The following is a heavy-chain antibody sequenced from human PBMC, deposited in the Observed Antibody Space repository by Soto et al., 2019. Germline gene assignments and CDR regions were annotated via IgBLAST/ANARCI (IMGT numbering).Heavy chain of an antibody. Sequence: SETLSLTCTISGGSVSVYYWSWIRQSTGQGLEWIGYIYASGSPYYNPSLRSRVTISADTTKNQISLKLTSPTAADTAVYYCARGVGSSPPQYWGRGTLVTVSS. CDR3: ARGVGSSPPQY. J-gene: IGHJ4*02. D-gene: IGHD1-26*01. V-gene: IGHV4-59*02. CDR2: IYASGSP. CDR1: GGSVSVYY.